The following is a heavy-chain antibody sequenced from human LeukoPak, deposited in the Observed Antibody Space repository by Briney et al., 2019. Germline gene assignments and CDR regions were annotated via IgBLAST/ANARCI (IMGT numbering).Heavy chain of an antibody. D-gene: IGHD2-15*01. CDR1: GFTFSSYA. CDR2: ISYDGSNK. V-gene: IGHV3-30-3*01. J-gene: IGHJ4*02. Sequence: GGSLRLSCAASGFTFSSYAMHWVRQAPGKGLEWVAVISYDGSNKYYADSVKARFTISRDNSKNTLYLQMNSLRAEDTAVYYCAREWDQVVAASGALDYWGQGTLVTVSS. CDR3: AREWDQVVAASGALDY.